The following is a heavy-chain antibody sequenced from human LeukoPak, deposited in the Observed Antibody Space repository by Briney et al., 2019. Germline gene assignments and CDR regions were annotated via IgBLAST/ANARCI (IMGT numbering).Heavy chain of an antibody. CDR2: ISGSGGST. J-gene: IGHJ4*02. D-gene: IGHD6-19*01. Sequence: GGSLRLSSAASGFTFSSYAMSWVRQAPGKGLEWVSAISGSGGSTYYADSVKGRFTISRDNSKNTLYLQMNSLRAEDTAVYYCAKGMEQWLVTELDYWGQGTLVTVSS. V-gene: IGHV3-23*01. CDR1: GFTFSSYA. CDR3: AKGMEQWLVTELDY.